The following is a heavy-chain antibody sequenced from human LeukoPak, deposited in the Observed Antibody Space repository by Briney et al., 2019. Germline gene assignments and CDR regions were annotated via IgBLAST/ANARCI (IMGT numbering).Heavy chain of an antibody. V-gene: IGHV3-21*01. CDR2: ISSSSSYI. D-gene: IGHD1-26*01. CDR3: ARGGSYHYYYYYYMDV. J-gene: IGHJ6*03. CDR1: GFTFSSYS. Sequence: GGSLRLSCAASGFTFSSYSRNWVRQAPGKGLEWVSSISSSSSYIYYADSLKGRYTISRHNPKNSVYVQMNSLRAEDTAVYYCARGGSYHYYYYYYMDVWGKGTTVTVSS.